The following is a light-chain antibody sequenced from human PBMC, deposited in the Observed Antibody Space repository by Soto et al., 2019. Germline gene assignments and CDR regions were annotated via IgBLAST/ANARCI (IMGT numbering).Light chain of an antibody. Sequence: DVVMTQSPLSLPVTLGQPASISCKSSQSLVFSDGNAYLNWFQQRPGQSPRRLIYRASNRDSGGQDRFSGSWTGTDFTLKIKGVEAEDVGVYYCMQATHWPQTFGRGTRVEIK. CDR3: MQATHWPQT. CDR1: QSLVFSDGNAY. CDR2: RAS. J-gene: IGKJ1*01. V-gene: IGKV2-30*01.